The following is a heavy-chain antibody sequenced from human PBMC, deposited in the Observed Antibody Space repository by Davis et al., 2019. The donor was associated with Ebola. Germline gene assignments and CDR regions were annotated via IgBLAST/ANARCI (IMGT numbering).Heavy chain of an antibody. V-gene: IGHV3-48*03. CDR2: ISRSGSTI. CDR1: GFTFSSYE. CDR3: ARAYSSDYVDY. D-gene: IGHD2-15*01. J-gene: IGHJ4*02. Sequence: PGGSLRLSRAASGFTFSSYEMNWVRQAPGKGLEWVSYISRSGSTIYYADSVKGRFTISRDKAKNSLYLQMNSLRAEDTAFYYCARAYSSDYVDYWGQGTLVTVSS.